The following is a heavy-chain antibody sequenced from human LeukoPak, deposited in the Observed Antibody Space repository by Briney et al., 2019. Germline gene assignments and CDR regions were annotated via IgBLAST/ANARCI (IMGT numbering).Heavy chain of an antibody. Sequence: GASVKVSCKASGGTFSSYAISWVRQAPGQGLEWMGWMNPNNGNTDYAQKFQGRVTLTRNTSISTAYMELSSLRSEDTAMYYCTRGGPVAGTHKYFQHWGQGTLVTVSS. J-gene: IGHJ1*01. CDR3: TRGGPVAGTHKYFQH. CDR1: GGTFSSYA. D-gene: IGHD6-19*01. V-gene: IGHV1-8*02. CDR2: MNPNNGNT.